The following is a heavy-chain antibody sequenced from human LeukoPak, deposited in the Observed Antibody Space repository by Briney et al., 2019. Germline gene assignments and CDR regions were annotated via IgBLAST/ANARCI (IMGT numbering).Heavy chain of an antibody. Sequence: GASVKVSCKASGGTFSSYAISWVRQAPGQGLEWMGWINPNNGGTNYAQKFQGRVTMTRDTSISTAYMELSRLRSDDTAVYYCARVFDSGSYSSPRFDYWGQGTLVTVSS. V-gene: IGHV1-2*02. D-gene: IGHD1-26*01. CDR1: GGTFSSYA. CDR3: ARVFDSGSYSSPRFDY. CDR2: INPNNGGT. J-gene: IGHJ4*02.